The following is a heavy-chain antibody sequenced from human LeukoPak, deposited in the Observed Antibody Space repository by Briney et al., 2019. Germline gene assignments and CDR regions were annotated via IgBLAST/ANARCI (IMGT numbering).Heavy chain of an antibody. Sequence: GGSLRLSCAASGFTFSSYGMHWVRQAPGKGLEWVAVIWYDGSNKYYADSVKGRFTISRDNAKNSLYLQMNSLRAEDTAVYYCARDSAARFDYWGQGTLVTVSS. CDR3: ARDSAARFDY. D-gene: IGHD6-6*01. CDR1: GFTFSSYG. CDR2: IWYDGSNK. V-gene: IGHV3-33*01. J-gene: IGHJ4*02.